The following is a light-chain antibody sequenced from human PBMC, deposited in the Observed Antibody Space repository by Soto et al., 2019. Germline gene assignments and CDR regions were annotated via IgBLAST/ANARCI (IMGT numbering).Light chain of an antibody. CDR1: QSISSKY. V-gene: IGKV3-20*01. CDR3: QQYNSYFRT. CDR2: GAS. J-gene: IGKJ1*01. Sequence: EIVLTQSPVTLSLSPGERTTLSCRASQSISSKYLAWYQQKLGQAPRLLIYGASSRATGIPDRFSGSGSGTEFTLTISSLQPDDFAAYYCQQYNSYFRTFGQGTKVDIK.